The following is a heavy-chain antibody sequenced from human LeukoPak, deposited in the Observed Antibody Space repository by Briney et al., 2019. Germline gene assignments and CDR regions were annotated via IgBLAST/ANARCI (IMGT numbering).Heavy chain of an antibody. CDR3: ARAVYSSGWYGCYYYYMDV. J-gene: IGHJ6*03. Sequence: SVKVSCKASGGTFSSYAISWVRQAPGQGLEWMGGIIPIFGTANYAQKFQGRVTITTDESTSTAYMELSSLRSEDTAVYYCARAVYSSGWYGCYYYYMDVWGKGTTVTVSS. CDR1: GGTFSSYA. D-gene: IGHD6-19*01. V-gene: IGHV1-69*05. CDR2: IIPIFGTA.